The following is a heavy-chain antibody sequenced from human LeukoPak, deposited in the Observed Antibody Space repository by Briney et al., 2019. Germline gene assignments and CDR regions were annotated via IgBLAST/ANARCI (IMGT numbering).Heavy chain of an antibody. J-gene: IGHJ6*03. D-gene: IGHD3-10*01. CDR3: ARPYGSGNYYYYYYMDV. CDR1: GGSISSYY. V-gene: IGHV4-34*01. Sequence: SETLSLTCTVSGGSISSYYWSWIRQPPGKGLEWIGEINHSGSTNYNPSLKSRVTISVDTSKNQFSLKLSSVTAADTAVYYCARPYGSGNYYYYYYMDVWGKGTTVTISS. CDR2: INHSGST.